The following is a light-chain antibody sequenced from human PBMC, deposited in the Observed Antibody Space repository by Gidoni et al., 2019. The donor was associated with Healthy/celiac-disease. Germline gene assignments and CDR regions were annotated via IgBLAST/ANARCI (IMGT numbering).Light chain of an antibody. CDR2: WAS. Sequence: DIVMTQSPDSLAVSLGERATINCKSSQSVLYRSNNNNYLAWYQQKAGQPPKLLIYWASTRYSGVPDRFSGSGSGSDFTLTISSLQAEDVAVYYCQQYYDIPFTFGQGTKLEIK. J-gene: IGKJ2*01. CDR1: QSVLYRSNNNNY. CDR3: QQYYDIPFT. V-gene: IGKV4-1*01.